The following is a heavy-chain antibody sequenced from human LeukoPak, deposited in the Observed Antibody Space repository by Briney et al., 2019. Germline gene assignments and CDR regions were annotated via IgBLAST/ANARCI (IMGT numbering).Heavy chain of an antibody. CDR1: GGSISSYY. Sequence: PSETLSLTCTVSGGSISSYYWTWIRQPPGKGLEWIGYIYYSGNTNYNPSLKSRVTISVDTSKNQFSLKLSSVTAADTAVYYCARSRYYYYYYMDVWGKGTTVTVSS. J-gene: IGHJ6*03. V-gene: IGHV4-59*12. CDR2: IYYSGNT. CDR3: ARSRYYYYYYMDV.